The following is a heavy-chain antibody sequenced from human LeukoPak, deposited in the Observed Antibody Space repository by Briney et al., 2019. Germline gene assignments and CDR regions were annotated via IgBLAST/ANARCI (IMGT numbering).Heavy chain of an antibody. Sequence: GGSLRLSCAASGFTFSSYGMHWVRQAPGKGLEWVAFIRYDGSNKYYADSVKGRFTISRDNSKNTLYLQMNSLRAEDTAVYYCAKGSGSGSYYPYYYYYMDVWGKGTTVTISS. J-gene: IGHJ6*03. CDR3: AKGSGSGSYYPYYYYYMDV. D-gene: IGHD3-10*01. V-gene: IGHV3-30*02. CDR2: IRYDGSNK. CDR1: GFTFSSYG.